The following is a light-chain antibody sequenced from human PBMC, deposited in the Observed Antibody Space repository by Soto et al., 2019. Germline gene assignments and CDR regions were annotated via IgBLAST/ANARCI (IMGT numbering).Light chain of an antibody. CDR2: EVT. CDR1: SSDVGAYDY. Sequence: QSALTQPASVSGSPGQSITISCTGTSSDVGAYDYVSWYQQHPGKAPKFMIYEVTNRPSGVSHRFSGSKSGNTDSLTISGLQAEDEADYYCTSYTSSSTYVFGTGTKLTVL. J-gene: IGLJ1*01. CDR3: TSYTSSSTYV. V-gene: IGLV2-14*01.